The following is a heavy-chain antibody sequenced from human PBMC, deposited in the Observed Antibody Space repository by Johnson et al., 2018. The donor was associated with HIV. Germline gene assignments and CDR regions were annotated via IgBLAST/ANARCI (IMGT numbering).Heavy chain of an antibody. D-gene: IGHD3-10*01. CDR3: ARVMVQGDAFDI. V-gene: IGHV3-30*03. CDR1: GFTFSSYW. CDR2: ISYEGNNK. J-gene: IGHJ3*02. Sequence: QVQLVESGGGLVQPGGSLRLSCAASGFTFSSYWMSWVRQAPGKGLEWVAIISYEGNNKYYTDSVKGRFTISRDNSKNTLYLPMTSLRSEDTAVYYCARVMVQGDAFDIWGQGTMVTVSS.